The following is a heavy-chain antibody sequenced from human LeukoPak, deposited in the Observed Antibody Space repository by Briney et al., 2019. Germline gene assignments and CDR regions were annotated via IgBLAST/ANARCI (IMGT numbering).Heavy chain of an antibody. CDR3: ARDWGYYDSSGYPDY. CDR2: INPNSGGT. D-gene: IGHD3-22*01. V-gene: IGHV1-2*06. Sequence: ASVKVSCKASGYTFTGYYMHWVRQAPGQGLEWMGRINPNSGGTNYAQKFQGRVTMTRDTSISTAYMELSRLRSDDTAVYYCARDWGYYDSSGYPDYWGQGTLVTVSS. J-gene: IGHJ4*02. CDR1: GYTFTGYY.